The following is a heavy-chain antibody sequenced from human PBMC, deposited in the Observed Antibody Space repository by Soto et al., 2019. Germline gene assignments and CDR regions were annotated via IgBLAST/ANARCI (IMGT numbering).Heavy chain of an antibody. CDR1: GGSISSSNW. J-gene: IGHJ2*01. Sequence: QVQLQESGPGLVKPSGTLSLTCAVSGGSISSSNWWSWVRHPPGKGLEWIGEIYHSGSTNYNPSLKSRVTLSVDKSKNQYALKLSSVTAADTAVYYCARGPVLFAAYPFDLWGRGTLVTVSS. CDR3: ARGPVLFAAYPFDL. CDR2: IYHSGST. V-gene: IGHV4-4*02. D-gene: IGHD2-21*01.